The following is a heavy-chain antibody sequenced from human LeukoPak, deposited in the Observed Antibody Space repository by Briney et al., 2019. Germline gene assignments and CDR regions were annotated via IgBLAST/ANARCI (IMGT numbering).Heavy chain of an antibody. J-gene: IGHJ4*02. V-gene: IGHV4-30-2*01. CDR2: SYESGTT. Sequence: SETLSLTCAVSGGSIRSAGYSWNWIRQPPGKGLEWIEYSYESGTTYYNPSLESRVSISVDRSKNQFSLRLTSVTAADAAVYFCVSQYCDGGNCYPYFDSWGQGTLVTVSS. CDR1: GGSIRSAGYS. CDR3: VSQYCDGGNCYPYFDS. D-gene: IGHD2-15*01.